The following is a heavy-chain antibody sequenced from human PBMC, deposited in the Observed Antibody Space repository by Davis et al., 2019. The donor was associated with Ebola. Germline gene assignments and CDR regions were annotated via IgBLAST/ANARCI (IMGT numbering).Heavy chain of an antibody. CDR2: ISYDGSNK. D-gene: IGHD4-17*01. CDR1: GFTFSSYW. J-gene: IGHJ6*02. Sequence: GGSLRLSCAASGFTFSSYWMHWVRQAPGKGLEWVAVISYDGSNKYYADSVKGRFTISRDNSKNTLYLKMNNLRAEDTAVYYCAKVSAGDYYYYGMDVWGQGTTVTVSS. V-gene: IGHV3-30*18. CDR3: AKVSAGDYYYYGMDV.